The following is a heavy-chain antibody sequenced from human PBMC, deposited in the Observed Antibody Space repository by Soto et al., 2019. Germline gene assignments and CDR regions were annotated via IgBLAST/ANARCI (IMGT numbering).Heavy chain of an antibody. J-gene: IGHJ4*02. V-gene: IGHV3-23*01. D-gene: IGHD5-12*01. CDR2: ISARGGSS. CDR1: GFSFKSDA. CDR3: AKGSIEYSASVDN. Sequence: EVQLLESGGGLVQPGGSLRLSCAACGFSFKSDAMVWVRQAPGKGLEWVSVISARGGSSYFADSVKGRFTISRDNSKNVLSLEMNSLSAEDTAIYFCAKGSIEYSASVDNWGQGTLVLVSS.